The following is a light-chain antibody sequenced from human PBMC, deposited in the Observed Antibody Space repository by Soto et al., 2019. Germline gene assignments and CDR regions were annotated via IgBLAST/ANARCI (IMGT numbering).Light chain of an antibody. V-gene: IGLV1-44*01. CDR2: TNN. J-gene: IGLJ2*01. CDR1: SSNIGSNA. Sequence: QSVLTQPPSASGTPGQRVTISCSGSSSNIGSNAVYWYQHLPGTAPKLLIYTNNQRPSGVPDRFSGSKSGTSASLAISGLQSEDEADYYCAAWDDSLNGSVVFGGGTKLTVL. CDR3: AAWDDSLNGSVV.